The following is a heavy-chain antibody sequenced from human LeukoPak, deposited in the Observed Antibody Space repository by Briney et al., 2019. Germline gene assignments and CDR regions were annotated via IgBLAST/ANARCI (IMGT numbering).Heavy chain of an antibody. CDR1: GGSISSYY. D-gene: IGHD2-21*02. J-gene: IGHJ3*02. Sequence: PSETLSLTCTVSGGSISSYYWSWIRQPAGKGLEGIGRIYTSGGTNYNPSLKSRVTMSVDASKDQFYLKLSSGPAADTAVYYCARGCGGDCYSDDAFDIWGQGTMVTVSS. CDR2: IYTSGGT. V-gene: IGHV4-4*07. CDR3: ARGCGGDCYSDDAFDI.